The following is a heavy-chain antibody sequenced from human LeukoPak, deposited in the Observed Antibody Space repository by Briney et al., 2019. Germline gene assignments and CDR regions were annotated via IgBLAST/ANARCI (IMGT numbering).Heavy chain of an antibody. D-gene: IGHD3-22*01. CDR2: IYTSGST. CDR3: ATLPPHFTYFYDSSEVGWFDP. CDR1: GGSISSYY. J-gene: IGHJ5*02. Sequence: SETLSLTCTVSGGSISSYYWSWIRQPPGKGLEWIGDIYTSGSTNYNPSLKSRVTISVETSKNQLSLKLISVTAADTAVYYCATLPPHFTYFYDSSEVGWFDPWGQGTLVTVSS. V-gene: IGHV4-4*09.